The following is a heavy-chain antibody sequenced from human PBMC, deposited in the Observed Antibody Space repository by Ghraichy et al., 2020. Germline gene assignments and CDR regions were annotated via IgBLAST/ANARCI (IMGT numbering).Heavy chain of an antibody. Sequence: SLRLSCAASGFTFDDNAMTWVRQAPGKGLAWVSGVSWNSDAIAYADSVKGRFIISRDNAKNSLYLQMSSLRPDDTAVYYCGRVNCAGPSCYVDYWGQGTLVTVTS. CDR1: GFTFDDNA. CDR2: VSWNSDAI. CDR3: GRVNCAGPSCYVDY. V-gene: IGHV3-9*01. J-gene: IGHJ4*02. D-gene: IGHD2-21*01.